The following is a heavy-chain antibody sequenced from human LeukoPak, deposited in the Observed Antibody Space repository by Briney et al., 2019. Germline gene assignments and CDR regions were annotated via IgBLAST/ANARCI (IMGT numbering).Heavy chain of an antibody. CDR1: GYRFTGSY. CDR2: INPNTGGT. Sequence: ASVKVSCKASGYRFTGSYMNWVRQAPGQGLEWMGWINPNTGGTNYGPKFQGRVTMARDTSISTAYMELSSLRSDDTAVYYCARDPVVPAAMPFDLWGQGTLVTVSS. J-gene: IGHJ4*02. CDR3: ARDPVVPAAMPFDL. V-gene: IGHV1-2*02. D-gene: IGHD2-2*01.